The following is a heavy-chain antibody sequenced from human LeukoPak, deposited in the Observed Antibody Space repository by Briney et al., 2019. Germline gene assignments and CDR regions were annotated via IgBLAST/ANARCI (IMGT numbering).Heavy chain of an antibody. D-gene: IGHD3-22*01. CDR1: GGSFSGYY. J-gene: IGHJ4*02. CDR3: ARGLNYYDSSGYFTSEMPYYFDY. V-gene: IGHV4-34*01. CDR2: INHSGST. Sequence: SETLSLTCGVNGGSFSGYYWNWIRQTPGKGLEWIGEINHSGSTNYNPSLKSRVTISVDTSKNQFSLKLSSVTAADTAVYYCARGLNYYDSSGYFTSEMPYYFDYWGQGTLVTVSS.